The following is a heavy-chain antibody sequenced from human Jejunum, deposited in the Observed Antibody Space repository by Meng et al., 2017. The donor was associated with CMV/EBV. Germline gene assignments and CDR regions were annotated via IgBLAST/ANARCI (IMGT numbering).Heavy chain of an antibody. D-gene: IGHD1-26*01. CDR2: IYRGDDK. V-gene: IGHV2-5*02. CDR1: GFSPRTSGEG. CDR3: AHFVGGYYPSRPDY. J-gene: IGHJ4*02. Sequence: TVKESGPTPVKPTQTLTLTCSFSGFSPRTSGEGVGWIRQPPGKALEWLALIYRGDDKRYSPSLNSRLTIAKDTSKNEVVLTLTNMGPIDTGTYYCAHFVGGYYPSRPDYWGQGTLVTVSS.